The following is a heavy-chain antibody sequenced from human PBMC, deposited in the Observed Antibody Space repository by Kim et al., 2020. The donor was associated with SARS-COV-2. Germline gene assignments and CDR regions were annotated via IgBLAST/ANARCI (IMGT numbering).Heavy chain of an antibody. CDR1: GFTFSSYA. J-gene: IGHJ6*02. D-gene: IGHD6-13*01. CDR2: ISYDGSNK. Sequence: GGSLRLSCAASGFTFSSYAMHWVRQAPGKGLEWVAVISYDGSNKYYADSVKGRFTISRDNSKNTLYLQMNSLRAEDTAVYYCAREVWVRGSSSYYYGMDVWGQGTTVTVSS. V-gene: IGHV3-30*04. CDR3: AREVWVRGSSSYYYGMDV.